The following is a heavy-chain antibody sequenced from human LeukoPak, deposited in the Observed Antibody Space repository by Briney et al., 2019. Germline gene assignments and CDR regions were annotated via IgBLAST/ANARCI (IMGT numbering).Heavy chain of an antibody. D-gene: IGHD5-18*01. CDR2: ITSGGESA. Sequence: GGSLRLSCAASGFSFRNYHMHWVRQPPGKRLEYVSAITSGGESAYYADSVKGRFTVSKDNSKNTLYLEMGSLRAEDMAVYYCARRDVIGGYSYDYWGQGTLVTVSS. V-gene: IGHV3-64*02. CDR1: GFSFRNYH. CDR3: ARRDVIGGYSYDY. J-gene: IGHJ4*02.